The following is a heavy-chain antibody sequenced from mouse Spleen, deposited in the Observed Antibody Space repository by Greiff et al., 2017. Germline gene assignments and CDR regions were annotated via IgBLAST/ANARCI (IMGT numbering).Heavy chain of an antibody. Sequence: QVQLQQSGAELVRPGASVTLSCKASGYTFTDYEMHWVKQTPVHGLEWIGAIDPETGGTAYNQKFKGKAILTADKSSSTAYMELRSLTSEDSAVYYCTRWLLINAMDYWGQGTSVTVSS. CDR3: TRWLLINAMDY. CDR2: IDPETGGT. D-gene: IGHD2-3*01. CDR1: GYTFTDYE. V-gene: IGHV1-15*01. J-gene: IGHJ4*01.